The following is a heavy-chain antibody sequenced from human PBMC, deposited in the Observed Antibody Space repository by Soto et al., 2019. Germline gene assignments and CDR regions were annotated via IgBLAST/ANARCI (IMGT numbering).Heavy chain of an antibody. CDR1: GFTFSSYS. V-gene: IGHV3-21*01. D-gene: IGHD4-17*01. J-gene: IGHJ3*02. Sequence: EVPLVESGGGLVKPGGSLRLSCAASGFTFSSYSMNWVRQAPGKGLEWVSSISSSSNYIYYADSMKGRFTISRDNTKNSLYLQMNSLRAEDTAVYYCARSYGGNAFDIWGQGTMVTVSS. CDR2: ISSSSNYI. CDR3: ARSYGGNAFDI.